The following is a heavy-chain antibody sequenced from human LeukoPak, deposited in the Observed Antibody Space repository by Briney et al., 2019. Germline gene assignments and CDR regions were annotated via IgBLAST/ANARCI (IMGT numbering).Heavy chain of an antibody. CDR2: IYYSGST. Sequence: PSDTLSLTCAVSGSSFSSSNWWGWIRQPPGKGLEWIGYIYYSGSTYYNPSLKSRVTMSVDTSRNQFSLKLSSVTAVDTAVYYCARKPNGHFPFDYWGQGTLVTVSS. D-gene: IGHD2-8*01. J-gene: IGHJ4*02. CDR1: GSSFSSSNW. CDR3: ARKPNGHFPFDY. V-gene: IGHV4-28*01.